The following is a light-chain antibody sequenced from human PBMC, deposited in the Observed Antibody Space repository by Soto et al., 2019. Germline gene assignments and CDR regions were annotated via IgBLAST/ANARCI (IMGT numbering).Light chain of an antibody. CDR2: YAS. Sequence: DILMTQSPSSVSASVGDRVSINCRASQGISSWLARYQQKPGKAPKLLISYASTLQSGVPSRFTGSGSRTNFTLTIDGLRAEDFASYFCQRANGFPGHLGQVTKVYI. CDR1: QGISSW. CDR3: QRANGFPGH. V-gene: IGKV1-12*01. J-gene: IGKJ2*01.